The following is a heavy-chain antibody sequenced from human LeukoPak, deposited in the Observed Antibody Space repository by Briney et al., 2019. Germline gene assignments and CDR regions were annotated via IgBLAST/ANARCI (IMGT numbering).Heavy chain of an antibody. CDR2: IYYSGST. Sequence: SETLSLTCTVSGGSISSYYWSWIRQPPGKELEWIGYIYYSGSTNYNPSLKSRVTMSVDTSKNQFSLKLSSVTAADTAVYYCARGIAAAGMDYWGQGTLVTVSS. J-gene: IGHJ4*02. D-gene: IGHD6-13*01. CDR1: GGSISSYY. CDR3: ARGIAAAGMDY. V-gene: IGHV4-59*01.